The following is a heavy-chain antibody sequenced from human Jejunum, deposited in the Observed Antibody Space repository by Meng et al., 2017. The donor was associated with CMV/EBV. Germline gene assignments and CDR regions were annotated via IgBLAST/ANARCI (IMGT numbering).Heavy chain of an antibody. CDR2: MNTDNGNT. J-gene: IGHJ4*02. CDR1: GYTFINHA. Sequence: CKASGYTFINHALQWVRQAPGQRLEWMGWMNTDNGNTEYSQKFQGRVTFTRDTSANTAFMELSSLSSEDTAVYSCARGIHSGAFLIDYWGQGTLVTVSS. CDR3: ARGIHSGAFLIDY. D-gene: IGHD1-26*01. V-gene: IGHV1-3*04.